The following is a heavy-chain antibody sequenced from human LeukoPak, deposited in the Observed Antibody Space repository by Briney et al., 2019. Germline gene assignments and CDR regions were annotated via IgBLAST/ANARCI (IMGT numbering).Heavy chain of an antibody. CDR2: IYTSGST. CDR3: ARSHWGYCSSTSCYNYYFDY. CDR1: GGSISSGSYY. J-gene: IGHJ4*02. Sequence: SQTLSLTCTVSGGSISSGSYYWSWIRQPAGKGLAWIGRIYTSGSTNYNPSLKSRVTISVDTSKNQFSLKLSSVTAADTAVYYCARSHWGYCSSTSCYNYYFDYWGQGTLVTVSS. V-gene: IGHV4-61*02. D-gene: IGHD2-2*01.